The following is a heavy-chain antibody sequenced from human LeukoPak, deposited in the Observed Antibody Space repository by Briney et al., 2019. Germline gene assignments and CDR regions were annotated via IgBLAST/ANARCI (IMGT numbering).Heavy chain of an antibody. CDR1: GFTFSSYS. CDR3: AREAAAGLF. CDR2: ISSSSSTI. V-gene: IGHV3-48*01. J-gene: IGHJ4*02. Sequence: GGSLRLSCAASGFTFSSYSMNWVRQAPGKGLEWVSYISSSSSTIYYADSVKGRFIISRDNAKNSLYLQMNSLRAEDTAVYYCAREAAAGLFWGQGTLVTVSS. D-gene: IGHD6-13*01.